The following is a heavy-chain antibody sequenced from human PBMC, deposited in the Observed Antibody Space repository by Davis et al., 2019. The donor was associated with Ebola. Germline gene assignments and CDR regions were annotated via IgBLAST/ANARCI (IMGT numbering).Heavy chain of an antibody. Sequence: GGSLRLSCAASGFTFSSFEMNWVRQVPGKGLEWISYIHSTGSVIYYADSVKGRFTVSRDNAKNTLYLQMNSLRVEDTAVYYCARDLPHYDSSGSWFDPWGQGTLVTVSS. CDR1: GFTFSSFE. CDR3: ARDLPHYDSSGSWFDP. CDR2: IHSTGSVI. J-gene: IGHJ5*02. V-gene: IGHV3-48*03. D-gene: IGHD3-22*01.